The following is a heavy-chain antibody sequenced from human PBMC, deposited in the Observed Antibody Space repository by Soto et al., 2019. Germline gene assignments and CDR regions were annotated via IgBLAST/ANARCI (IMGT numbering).Heavy chain of an antibody. CDR1: GFTFSSYS. Sequence: DVRLLESGGGLVQPGGSLRLSCAASGFTFSSYSMSWVRQAPAKGLEWVSTIGTSASTYYGDSVWGRFTISRDNPRNTLYLQVNSLRAEDTAVYYCAGLPRYCTRSNCDWGQGTLVTVSS. D-gene: IGHD2-8*01. V-gene: IGHV3-23*01. CDR2: IGTSAST. J-gene: IGHJ4*02. CDR3: AGLPRYCTRSNCD.